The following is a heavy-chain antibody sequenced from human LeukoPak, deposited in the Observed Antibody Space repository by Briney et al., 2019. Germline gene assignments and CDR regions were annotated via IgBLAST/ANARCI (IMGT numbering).Heavy chain of an antibody. CDR1: GGSISSYY. Sequence: SETLSLTCTVSGGSISSYYRSWIRQPPGKGLEWIGYIYYSGSTNYNPSLKSRVTISVDTSKNQFSLKLSSVTAADTAVYYCARGSAAAGLFFDYWGQGTLVTVSS. CDR3: ARGSAAAGLFFDY. J-gene: IGHJ4*02. CDR2: IYYSGST. D-gene: IGHD6-13*01. V-gene: IGHV4-59*01.